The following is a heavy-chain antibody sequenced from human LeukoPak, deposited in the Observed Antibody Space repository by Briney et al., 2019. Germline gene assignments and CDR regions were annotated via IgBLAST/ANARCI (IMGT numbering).Heavy chain of an antibody. J-gene: IGHJ4*02. Sequence: PGGSLRLSCAASGFTFNSYWMSWVRQAPGKGLEWVSAISGSGGSTYYADSVKGRFTISRDNSKNTLYLQMNSLRAEDTAVYYCATGGYCSGGSCYLFDYWGQGTLVTVSS. CDR3: ATGGYCSGGSCYLFDY. CDR2: ISGSGGST. V-gene: IGHV3-23*01. D-gene: IGHD2-15*01. CDR1: GFTFNSYW.